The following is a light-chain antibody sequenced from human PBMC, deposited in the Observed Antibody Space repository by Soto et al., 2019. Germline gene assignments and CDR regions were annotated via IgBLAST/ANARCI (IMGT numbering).Light chain of an antibody. CDR2: ASS. CDR3: QQSYSTLGT. V-gene: IGKV1-39*01. Sequence: IQITQSPSSLSASVGDRVTITCRASQDIRIALDWFQQKPGKAPRRLIYASSSLQSGVPSRFSGSGSGTDFTLTISSLQPEDFATYYCQQSYSTLGTFGQGTRLEIK. CDR1: QDIRIA. J-gene: IGKJ5*01.